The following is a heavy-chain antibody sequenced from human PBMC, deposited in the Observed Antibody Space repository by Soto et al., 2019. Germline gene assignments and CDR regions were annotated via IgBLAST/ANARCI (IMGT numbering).Heavy chain of an antibody. CDR3: ARDRGGYGVFDY. D-gene: IGHD5-12*01. Sequence: SETLSLTGSVSAGSISSDGFYWNWIRQPPGRGLEWIGYIYHSGGTYSSPSLRSRVTISVDTSKNQFTLKLSTVTAEDTAVYFCARDRGGYGVFDYWGQGTLVTVSS. J-gene: IGHJ4*02. CDR2: IYHSGGT. CDR1: AGSISSDGFY. V-gene: IGHV4-31*03.